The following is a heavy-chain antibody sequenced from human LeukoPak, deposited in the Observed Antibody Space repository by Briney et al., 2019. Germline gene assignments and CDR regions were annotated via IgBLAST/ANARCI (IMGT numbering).Heavy chain of an antibody. J-gene: IGHJ5*02. CDR2: ISAYNGNT. CDR3: ARGQPQPSMDYYDSSGYYYDWFDP. CDR1: GYTFSTYY. D-gene: IGHD3-22*01. V-gene: IGHV1-18*04. Sequence: ASVMISCKTSGYTFSTYYVHWVRQTPGQGLEWMGWISAYNGNTNYAQKLQGRVTMTTDTSTSTAYMELRSLRSDDTAVYYCARGQPQPSMDYYDSSGYYYDWFDPWGQGTLVTVSS.